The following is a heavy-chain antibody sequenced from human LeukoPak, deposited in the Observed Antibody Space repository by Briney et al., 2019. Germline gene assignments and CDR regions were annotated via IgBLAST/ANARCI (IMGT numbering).Heavy chain of an antibody. CDR2: ISSNGGST. CDR3: ARKDSGSYSYYFDY. V-gene: IGHV3-64*01. CDR1: GFTFSSYA. D-gene: IGHD1-26*01. Sequence: GGSLRLSCAASGFTFSSYAMHWVRQAPGKGLEYVSAISSNGGSTYYANSVKGRFTISRDNSKNTLYLQMGSLRAEDMAMYYCARKDSGSYSYYFDYWGQGTLVTVSS. J-gene: IGHJ4*02.